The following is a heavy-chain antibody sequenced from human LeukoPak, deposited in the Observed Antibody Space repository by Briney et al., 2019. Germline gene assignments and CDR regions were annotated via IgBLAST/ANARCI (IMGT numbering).Heavy chain of an antibody. V-gene: IGHV3-74*01. D-gene: IGHD6-13*01. CDR2: INSDGSST. J-gene: IGHJ4*02. CDR3: ARVLYSSSWYLFDY. Sequence: GGSLRLSCAASGFTFSSYWMHLVRQAPGKGLVWVSRINSDGSSTSYADSVKGRFTISGDNAKNTLYPQMNSLRAEDTAVYYCARVLYSSSWYLFDYWGQGTLVTVSS. CDR1: GFTFSSYW.